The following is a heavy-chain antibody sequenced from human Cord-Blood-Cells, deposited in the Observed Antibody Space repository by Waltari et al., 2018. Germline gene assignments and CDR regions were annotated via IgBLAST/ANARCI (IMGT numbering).Heavy chain of an antibody. CDR3: ARVLLWFGELYYFDY. D-gene: IGHD3-10*01. J-gene: IGHJ4*02. Sequence: QVQLVQSGAEVKKPGASVKVSCKDSGYTFTSYAMHWVRQAPGQRLEWMGWINAGNGNTKYSQKFQGRVTITRDTSASTAYMELSSLRSEDTAVYYCARVLLWFGELYYFDYWGQGTLVTVSS. CDR2: INAGNGNT. CDR1: GYTFTSYA. V-gene: IGHV1-3*01.